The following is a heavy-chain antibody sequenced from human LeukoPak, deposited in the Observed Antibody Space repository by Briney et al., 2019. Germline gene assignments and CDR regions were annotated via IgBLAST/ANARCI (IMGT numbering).Heavy chain of an antibody. V-gene: IGHV3-53*01. Sequence: GGSLRLSCAASGFTVSSNHMSWVRRAPGKGLEWVSSIFPSGGEIHYADSVRGRFTISRDNSKSTLSLQMNSLRAEDTAIYYCATYRQVLLPFESWGQGTLVTVSS. CDR2: IFPSGGEI. J-gene: IGHJ4*02. D-gene: IGHD2-8*02. CDR3: ATYRQVLLPFES. CDR1: GFTVSSNH.